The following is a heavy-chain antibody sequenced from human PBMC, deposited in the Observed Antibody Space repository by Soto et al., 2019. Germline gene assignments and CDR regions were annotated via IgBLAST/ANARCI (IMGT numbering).Heavy chain of an antibody. CDR1: GYTFTSYY. Sequence: ASVKVSCKASGYTFTSYYLHWLRQARGQGLEWMGIITPSSGGTRFAQRFQDRVTMARDTSTGTVYMDLSSLTSEDTAVYYCARDRGSISSQQFDYWGQGTLVTVSS. CDR3: ARDRGSISSQQFDY. V-gene: IGHV1-46*01. J-gene: IGHJ4*01. CDR2: ITPSSGGT. D-gene: IGHD6-6*01.